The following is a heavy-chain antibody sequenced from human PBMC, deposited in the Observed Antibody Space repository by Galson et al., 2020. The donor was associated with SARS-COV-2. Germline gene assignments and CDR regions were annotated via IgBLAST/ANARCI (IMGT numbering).Heavy chain of an antibody. CDR1: GYTFTSYY. CDR3: ARDEADYYDSSGYPIGPFDY. Sequence: ASVKVSCKASGYTFTSYYMHWVRQAPGQGLEWMGIINPSGGSTSYAQKFQGRVTMTRDTSTSTVYMELSSLRSEDTAVYYCARDEADYYDSSGYPIGPFDYWGQGTLVTVSS. V-gene: IGHV1-46*03. CDR2: INPSGGST. D-gene: IGHD3-22*01. J-gene: IGHJ4*02.